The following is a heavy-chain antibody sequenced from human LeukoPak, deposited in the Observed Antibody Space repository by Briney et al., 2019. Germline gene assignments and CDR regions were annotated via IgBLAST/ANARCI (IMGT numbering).Heavy chain of an antibody. V-gene: IGHV4-59*12. CDR1: GGSISSYY. Sequence: SETLSLTCTVSGGSISSYYWSWIRQPPGKGLEWIGYIYHSGSTYYNPSLKSRVTISVDRSKNQFSLKLSSVTAADTAVYYCARYCSSTSCYPDAFDIWGQGTMVTVSS. J-gene: IGHJ3*02. CDR2: IYHSGST. D-gene: IGHD2-2*01. CDR3: ARYCSSTSCYPDAFDI.